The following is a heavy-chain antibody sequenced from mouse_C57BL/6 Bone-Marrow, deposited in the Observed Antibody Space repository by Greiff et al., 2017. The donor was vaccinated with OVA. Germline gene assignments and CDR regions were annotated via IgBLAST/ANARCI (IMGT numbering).Heavy chain of an antibody. CDR1: GFTFSDYG. V-gene: IGHV5-17*01. CDR2: ISSGSSTI. CDR3: ARPVRDWYFDV. J-gene: IGHJ1*03. Sequence: EVMLVESGGGLVKPGGSLKLSCAASGFTFSDYGMHWVRQAPEKGLEWVAYISSGSSTIYYADTVKGRFTISRDNAKNTLFLQMTSLRSEDTAMYYCARPVRDWYFDVWGTGTTVTVSS.